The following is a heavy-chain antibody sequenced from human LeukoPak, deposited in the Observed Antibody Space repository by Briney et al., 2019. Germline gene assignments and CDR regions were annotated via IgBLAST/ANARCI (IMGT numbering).Heavy chain of an antibody. CDR2: IIPIFGTA. Sequence: SVKVSCKASGGTFSSYAISWVRQAPGQGLEWMGGIIPIFGTANYAQKFQGRVTITADKSTSTAYMELSSLRSEDTAVYYCARGVVIAPQTFDYWGQGTLVTVSS. J-gene: IGHJ4*02. D-gene: IGHD2-21*01. CDR1: GGTFSSYA. V-gene: IGHV1-69*06. CDR3: ARGVVIAPQTFDY.